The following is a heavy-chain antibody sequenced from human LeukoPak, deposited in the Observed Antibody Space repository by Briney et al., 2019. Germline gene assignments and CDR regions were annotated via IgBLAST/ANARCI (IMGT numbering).Heavy chain of an antibody. CDR1: GGSISSGDYY. V-gene: IGHV4-30-4*08. CDR3: ARIQGYSSSWYLGFDY. CDR2: IYYSGST. J-gene: IGHJ4*02. D-gene: IGHD6-13*01. Sequence: SETLSLTCTVSGGSISSGDYYWSWIRQPPGKGLEWIGYIYYSGSTYYNPPLKSRVTISVDTSKNQFSLKLSSVTAADTAVYYCARIQGYSSSWYLGFDYWGQGTLVTVSS.